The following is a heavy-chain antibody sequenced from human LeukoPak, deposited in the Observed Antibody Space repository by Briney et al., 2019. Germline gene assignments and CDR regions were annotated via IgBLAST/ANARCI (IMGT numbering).Heavy chain of an antibody. CDR1: GYSINSGYT. CDR2: IYHSGGT. D-gene: IGHD3-3*01. V-gene: IGHV4-38-2*02. CDR3: AREGGTIFGVVTPDY. Sequence: SETLSLTCTVSGYSINSGYTWGWIRQPPGKGLEWIGNIYHSGGTYYNPSLTSRVTISVDTSKNQFSLKLSSVTAADTAVYYCAREGGTIFGVVTPDYWGQGTLVTVSS. J-gene: IGHJ4*02.